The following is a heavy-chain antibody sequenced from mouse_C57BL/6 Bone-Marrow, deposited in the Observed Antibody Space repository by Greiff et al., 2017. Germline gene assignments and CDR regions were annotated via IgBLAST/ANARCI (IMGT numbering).Heavy chain of an antibody. CDR1: GYTFTSYW. CDR2: IDPSDSYT. CDR3: AREGPFLRYFYWYFDV. D-gene: IGHD1-1*01. J-gene: IGHJ1*03. V-gene: IGHV1-59*01. Sequence: VQLQQPGAELVRPGTSVKLSCKASGYTFTSYWMHWVKQRPGQGLEWIGVIDPSDSYTNYNQKFKGKATLTVDTSSSTAYMQLSSLTSEDSAVYYCAREGPFLRYFYWYFDVWGRETTVTVSS.